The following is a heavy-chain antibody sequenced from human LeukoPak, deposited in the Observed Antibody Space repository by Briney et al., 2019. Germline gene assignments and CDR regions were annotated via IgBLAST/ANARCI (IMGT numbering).Heavy chain of an antibody. J-gene: IGHJ4*02. CDR1: GGSISSYY. CDR2: IYYSGST. CDR3: ARGYGIAVADY. Sequence: SETLSLTCTVSGGSISSYYWSWIRQPPGKGLEWIGYIYYSGSTNYNPSLKSRVTISVDTSKNQFSLKLSSVTAADTAVYYCARGYGIAVADYWGQGTLVTVSS. D-gene: IGHD6-19*01. V-gene: IGHV4-59*01.